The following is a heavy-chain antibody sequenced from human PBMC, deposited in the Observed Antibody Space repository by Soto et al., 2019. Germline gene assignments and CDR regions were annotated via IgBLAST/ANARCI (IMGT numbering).Heavy chain of an antibody. J-gene: IGHJ3*02. D-gene: IGHD6-25*01. Sequence: GSLRLSCAASGFTFSSYAMSWVRQAPGKGLEWVSAISGSGGSTYYADSVKGRFTISRDNSKNTLYLQMNSLRAEDTAVYYCAKPEISSGAFDIWGQGTMVTVSS. CDR3: AKPEISSGAFDI. CDR2: ISGSGGST. CDR1: GFTFSSYA. V-gene: IGHV3-23*01.